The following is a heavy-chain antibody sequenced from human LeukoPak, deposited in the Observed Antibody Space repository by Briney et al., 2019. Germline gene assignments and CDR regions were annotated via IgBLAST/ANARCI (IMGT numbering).Heavy chain of an antibody. CDR2: INPNSGGT. J-gene: IGHJ4*02. CDR3: ARASGYSSSWYVDY. Sequence: ASVKVSCKASVYTFTGYYMHWVRQAPGQGLEWMGWINPNSGGTNYAQKFQGRVTMTRDTSISTAYMELSRLRSDDTAVYYCARASGYSSSWYVDYWGQGTLVTVSS. CDR1: VYTFTGYY. V-gene: IGHV1-2*02. D-gene: IGHD6-13*01.